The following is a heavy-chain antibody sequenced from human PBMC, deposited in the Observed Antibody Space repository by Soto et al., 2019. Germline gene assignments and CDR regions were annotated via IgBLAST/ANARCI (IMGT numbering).Heavy chain of an antibody. CDR3: ARYGGVVDYVEATDI. Sequence: EVQLVESGGGVVRPGGSLRLSCEASGFTFEDHGMTWVRQVPGKGLEWVAEISWRGSSTSYADYVKGRFTITRDNAKNSLYLQMKSLRTEDTDLSFCARYGGVVDYVEATDIWGQGTMVTVSS. V-gene: IGHV3-20*04. CDR2: ISWRGSST. J-gene: IGHJ3*02. CDR1: GFTFEDHG. D-gene: IGHD2-8*02.